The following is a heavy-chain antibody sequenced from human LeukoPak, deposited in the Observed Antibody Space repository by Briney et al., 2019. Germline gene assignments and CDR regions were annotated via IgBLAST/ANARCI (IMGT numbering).Heavy chain of an antibody. J-gene: IGHJ4*01. CDR1: GCIFTDYY. CDR3: ARDRWELPYYFDY. V-gene: IGHV1-46*01. CDR2: PNSSGGST. D-gene: IGHD1-26*01. Sequence: ASVKISCKTSGCIFTDYYIHWVRQAPGQGLEWMGIPNSSGGSTTYAQKFQGRITMTRDASTSTVYMELRSLRSGDTAVYYCARDRWELPYYFDYWGQGTLVTVSS.